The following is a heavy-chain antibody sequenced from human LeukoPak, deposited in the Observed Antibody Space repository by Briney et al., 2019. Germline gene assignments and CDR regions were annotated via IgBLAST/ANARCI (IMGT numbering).Heavy chain of an antibody. V-gene: IGHV3-64*01. J-gene: IGHJ4*02. D-gene: IGHD4-23*01. Sequence: GGSLRLSCAASGFTVSSNYMSWVRQAPGKVLEYVSAISSNGGSTYYANSVKGRFTISRDNSKNTLFLQMGSLRADDMAVYYCARVSAGGDYFDYWGQGTLVTVSS. CDR1: GFTVSSNY. CDR2: ISSNGGST. CDR3: ARVSAGGDYFDY.